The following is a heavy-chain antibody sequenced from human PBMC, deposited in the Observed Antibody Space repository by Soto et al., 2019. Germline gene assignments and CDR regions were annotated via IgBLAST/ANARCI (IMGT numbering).Heavy chain of an antibody. CDR2: ITASGSAT. J-gene: IGHJ4*02. CDR1: GFTFRKHA. V-gene: IGHV3-23*01. CDR3: ANGVADRGIDS. Sequence: EVQVLESGGALVQPGGSLRLSCAASGFTFRKHAMTWVRQAPGQGLEYVSSITASGSATFYAASVRGRFAISRDNAKSTLYLQTNSLRAQDTALYSCANGVADRGIDSWGQGTLVTVSS.